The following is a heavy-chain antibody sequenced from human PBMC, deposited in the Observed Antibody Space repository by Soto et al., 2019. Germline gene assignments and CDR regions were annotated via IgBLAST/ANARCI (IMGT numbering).Heavy chain of an antibody. CDR2: IKQDGSEK. CDR1: GFTFTSYW. J-gene: IGHJ4*02. Sequence: EVQLVESGGGLVQPGGSLRLSCAASGFTFTSYWMSWVRQAPGKGLEWVANIKQDGSEKYYVDSVKGRFTISRDNTQNSLNLQMNXLRAEDTAXYHCXRXXACGDGRCYIGLPDFWGQGVPVTVSS. CDR3: XRXXACGDGRCYIGLPDF. D-gene: IGHD2-15*01. V-gene: IGHV3-7*01.